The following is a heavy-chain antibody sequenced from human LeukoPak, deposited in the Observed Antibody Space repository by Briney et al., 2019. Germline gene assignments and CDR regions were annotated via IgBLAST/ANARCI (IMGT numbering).Heavy chain of an antibody. Sequence: PSETLSLTCTVSDGSMTNYYWSWIRQPAGKGLEWIGRMRTSGNNNYNPSLASRVTMSVDTSKNQFSLKMKTVTVADTAVYYCARSEIDDYSRYWGQGTLVLASS. V-gene: IGHV4-4*07. J-gene: IGHJ4*02. CDR3: ARSEIDDYSRY. D-gene: IGHD3-16*01. CDR2: MRTSGNN. CDR1: DGSMTNYY.